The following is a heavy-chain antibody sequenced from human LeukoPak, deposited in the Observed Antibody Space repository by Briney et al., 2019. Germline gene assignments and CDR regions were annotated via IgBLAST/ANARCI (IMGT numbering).Heavy chain of an antibody. Sequence: SETLSLTCTVSRGTISTYYWSWIRQPPGKGLEWIGNIYHTGSTNNNPSLKSRVTISVDTSKNQYSLKLSSVTAADTAVYYCARRWELLPFDYWGQGTLVTVSS. D-gene: IGHD1-26*01. CDR1: RGTISTYY. CDR2: IYHTGST. CDR3: ARRWELLPFDY. J-gene: IGHJ4*02. V-gene: IGHV4-59*12.